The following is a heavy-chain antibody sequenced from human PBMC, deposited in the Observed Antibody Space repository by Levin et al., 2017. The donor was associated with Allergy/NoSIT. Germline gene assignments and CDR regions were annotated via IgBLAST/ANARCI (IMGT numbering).Heavy chain of an antibody. CDR3: SSGGGAAPGD. J-gene: IGHJ4*02. V-gene: IGHV4-34*01. CDR1: GASSNYNF. D-gene: IGHD7-27*01. CDR2: VDHGETI. Sequence: PSETLSLTCAVYGASSNYNFWSWIRQPPGKGLEWIGEVDHGETITYNPSLKSRVKISIDKSQKQFSLRLTSVTAADTAVYYCSSGGGAAPGDWGQGTLVIVSS.